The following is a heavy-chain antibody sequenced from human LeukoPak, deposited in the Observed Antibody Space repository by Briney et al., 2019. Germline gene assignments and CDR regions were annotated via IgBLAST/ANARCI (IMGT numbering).Heavy chain of an antibody. V-gene: IGHV4-59*01. Sequence: PSETLSLTCTVSGGSISSYYWSWIRQPPGKGLEWIGYIYYSGSTNYNPSPKSRVTISVDTSKNQFSLKLSSVTAADTAVYYCARDYYDSSGDAFDIWGQGTMVTVSS. J-gene: IGHJ3*02. CDR1: GGSISSYY. CDR2: IYYSGST. CDR3: ARDYYDSSGDAFDI. D-gene: IGHD3-22*01.